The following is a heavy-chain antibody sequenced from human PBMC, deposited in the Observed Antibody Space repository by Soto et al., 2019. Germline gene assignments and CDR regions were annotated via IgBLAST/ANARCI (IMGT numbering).Heavy chain of an antibody. CDR1: GGTFSSYA. V-gene: IGHV1-69*13. CDR3: ASKVGVAAAGTPFDY. CDR2: IIPIFGTA. D-gene: IGHD6-13*01. J-gene: IGHJ4*02. Sequence: SVKVSCKASGGTFSSYAISWVRQAPGQGLEWKGGIIPIFGTANYAQKLQGRVTITADESTSTAYMELSSLRSEDTAVYYSASKVGVAAAGTPFDYWGQGTLVTVSS.